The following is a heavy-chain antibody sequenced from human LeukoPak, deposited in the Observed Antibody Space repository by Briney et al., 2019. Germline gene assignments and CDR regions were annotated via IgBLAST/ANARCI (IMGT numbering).Heavy chain of an antibody. CDR2: ISSSSSYM. CDR3: ARATVYYYYYYMDV. J-gene: IGHJ6*03. CDR1: GFTFSSYS. V-gene: IGHV3-21*01. Sequence: GGSLRLSCAASGFTFSSYSMNWVRQAPGKGLEWVSSISSSSSYMYYADSVKGRFTISRDNAKNSLCLQMNSLRAEDTAVYYCARATVYYYYYYMDVWGKGTTVTVSS.